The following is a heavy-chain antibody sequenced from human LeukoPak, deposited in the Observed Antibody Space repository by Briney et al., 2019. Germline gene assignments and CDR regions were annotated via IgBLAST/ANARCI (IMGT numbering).Heavy chain of an antibody. CDR2: IIPIFGTA. D-gene: IGHD5-18*01. Sequence: GASVKVSCKASGYTFTSYGISWVRQAPGQGLEWVGRIIPIFGTANYAQKFQGRVTITTDESTSTAYMELSSLRSEDTAVYYCARAQLWSPWYFDYWGQGTLVTVSS. CDR3: ARAQLWSPWYFDY. J-gene: IGHJ4*02. CDR1: GYTFTSYG. V-gene: IGHV1-69*05.